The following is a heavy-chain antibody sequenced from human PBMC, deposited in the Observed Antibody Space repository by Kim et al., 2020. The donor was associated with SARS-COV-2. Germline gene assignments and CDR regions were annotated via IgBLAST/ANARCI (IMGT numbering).Heavy chain of an antibody. CDR1: GFTFSNSW. CDR2: IKTDGSIT. CDR3: TKDGGFGRMDV. D-gene: IGHD3-3*01. V-gene: IGHV3-74*01. J-gene: IGHJ6*02. Sequence: GGSLRLSCAASGFTFSNSWMFWVRQGPGERLMLIARIKTDGSITTYADSVKGRFTISRDNAKNMLYLQMNSLTAEDTAVYYCTKDGGFGRMDVWGQGATVTVSS.